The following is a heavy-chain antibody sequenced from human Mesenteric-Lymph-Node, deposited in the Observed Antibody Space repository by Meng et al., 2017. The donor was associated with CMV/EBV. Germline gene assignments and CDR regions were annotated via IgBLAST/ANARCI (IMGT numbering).Heavy chain of an antibody. J-gene: IGHJ4*02. Sequence: GESLKISCAASGFTFSSYWMSWVRQALGKGLEWVAFIRYDGSNEYYTDSVKGRFTISRDNSKNTLYLQMNSLRAEDTAVYYCAKDSAVVTYYFDYWGQGTLVTVSS. CDR2: IRYDGSNE. CDR3: AKDSAVVTYYFDY. V-gene: IGHV3-30*02. CDR1: GFTFSSYW. D-gene: IGHD3-22*01.